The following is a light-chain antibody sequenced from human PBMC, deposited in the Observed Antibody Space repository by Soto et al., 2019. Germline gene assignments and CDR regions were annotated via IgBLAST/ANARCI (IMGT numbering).Light chain of an antibody. Sequence: EIVLTQSPGTLSLSPGERATLSCRAGQTVSSSSLAWYQQIRGQAPRLLIYGASSRATGIPDRFSGSGSGTDFTLTISRLEPEDFAIYYCQLYGNSPLYTFGQGTKLEIK. CDR3: QLYGNSPLYT. CDR2: GAS. J-gene: IGKJ2*01. V-gene: IGKV3-20*01. CDR1: QTVSSSS.